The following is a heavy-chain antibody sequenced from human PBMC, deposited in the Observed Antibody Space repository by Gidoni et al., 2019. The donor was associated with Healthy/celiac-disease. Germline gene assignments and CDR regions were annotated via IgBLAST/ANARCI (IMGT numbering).Heavy chain of an antibody. Sequence: QVQLVESGGGVVQPGRSMRLSCADSGFTFSSYAMHWVRQAPGKGLEWVAVISYDGSNKYYADSVKGRFTISRDNSKNTLYLQMNSLRAEDTAVYYCARVVGAITDAFDIWGQGTMVTVSS. V-gene: IGHV3-30-3*01. CDR2: ISYDGSNK. D-gene: IGHD1-26*01. CDR1: GFTFSSYA. J-gene: IGHJ3*02. CDR3: ARVVGAITDAFDI.